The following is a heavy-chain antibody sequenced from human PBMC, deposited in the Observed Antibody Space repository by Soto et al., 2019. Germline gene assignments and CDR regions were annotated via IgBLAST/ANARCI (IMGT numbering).Heavy chain of an antibody. V-gene: IGHV3-74*01. CDR3: VRDGEGF. CDR1: GFTFSSNW. Sequence: EVQLVESGGGLVQPGGSLRLSCAASGFTFSSNWRHWVRRVPGRGLVWVSRINADGSETNYEDSVEGRFTISRDNPKNTLYLQMNSLRAEDTAVYYCVRDGEGFWGQGTLVTVSS. CDR2: INADGSET. J-gene: IGHJ4*02.